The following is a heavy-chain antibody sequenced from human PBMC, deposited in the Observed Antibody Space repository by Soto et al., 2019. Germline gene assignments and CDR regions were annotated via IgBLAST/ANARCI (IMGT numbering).Heavy chain of an antibody. D-gene: IGHD3-3*01. CDR1: GYTFTSYD. J-gene: IGHJ6*02. Sequence: ASGKVSCKASGYTFTSYDINWVRQATGQGLEWMGWMNPNSGNTGYAQKFQGRVTMTRNTSISTAYMELSSLRSEDTAVYYFARRDYDFWSGYYYYGMDVWGQGTTVTVSS. CDR3: ARRDYDFWSGYYYYGMDV. CDR2: MNPNSGNT. V-gene: IGHV1-8*01.